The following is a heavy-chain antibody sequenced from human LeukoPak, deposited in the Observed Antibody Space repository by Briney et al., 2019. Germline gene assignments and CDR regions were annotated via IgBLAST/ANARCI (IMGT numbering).Heavy chain of an antibody. CDR1: GDSVSSNSAA. D-gene: IGHD6-13*01. V-gene: IGHV6-1*01. Sequence: SQTLSLTCAISGDSVSSNSAAWSWIRQSPSRGLEWLGRTYYRSKWYNDYAVSVKSRITMNPDTSKNHFSLQLNSVTPEDTAVYYCARAPGSSWAAFGMDVWGQGTTVTVSS. J-gene: IGHJ6*02. CDR3: ARAPGSSWAAFGMDV. CDR2: TYYRSKWYN.